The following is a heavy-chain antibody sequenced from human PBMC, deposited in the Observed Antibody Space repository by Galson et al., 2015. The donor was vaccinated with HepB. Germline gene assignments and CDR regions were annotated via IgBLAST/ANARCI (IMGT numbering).Heavy chain of an antibody. CDR1: GFTFSDYY. V-gene: IGHV3-11*01. CDR2: ISSSGSTI. J-gene: IGHJ6*03. CDR3: ARDLPPRDYYYMDV. Sequence: SLRLSCAASGFTFSDYYMSWIRQAPGKGLEWVSYISSSGSTIYYADSVKGRFTISRDNAKNSLYLQMNSLRAEDTAVYYCARDLPPRDYYYMDVWGKGTTVTVSS.